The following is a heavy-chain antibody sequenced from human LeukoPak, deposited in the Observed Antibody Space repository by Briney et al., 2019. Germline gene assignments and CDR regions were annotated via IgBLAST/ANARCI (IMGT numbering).Heavy chain of an antibody. CDR1: GGSISSYY. D-gene: IGHD3-22*01. V-gene: IGHV4-59*08. CDR3: ARQDYYDSSGFKGRAFDI. CDR2: VYGSGST. J-gene: IGHJ3*02. Sequence: SETLSLTCTVSGGSISSYYWSWIRQPPGKGLEWIGYVYGSGSTVYNPSLKSRLTISLDTSKSHFSLNLSSVTAADTAVYYCARQDYYDSSGFKGRAFDIWGQGTMVVVSS.